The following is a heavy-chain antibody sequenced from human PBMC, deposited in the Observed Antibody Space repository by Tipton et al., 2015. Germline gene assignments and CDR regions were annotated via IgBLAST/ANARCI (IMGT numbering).Heavy chain of an antibody. CDR2: LYFSGST. CDR3: ASPSLPHDRGDYYFQS. J-gene: IGHJ4*02. CDR1: GGSISSSSYY. D-gene: IGHD2-21*02. Sequence: GLVKPSENLSLTCTVSGGSISSSSYYWAWIRQPPGKGLEWIGSLYFSGSTYYNPSLKSRVTISIDRFKNQFSLKLSSVTAADTAVYYCASPSLPHDRGDYYFQSWGQGSLVTVSS. V-gene: IGHV4-39*01.